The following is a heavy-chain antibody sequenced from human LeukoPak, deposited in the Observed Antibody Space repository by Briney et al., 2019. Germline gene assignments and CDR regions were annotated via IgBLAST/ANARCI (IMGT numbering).Heavy chain of an antibody. D-gene: IGHD3-10*01. CDR3: AKHYMGSYYNRGLDY. CDR1: GYSISSSYY. V-gene: IGHV4-39*01. Sequence: PSETLSLTCTVSGYSISSSYYWGWIRQPPGKGLEWIGSIYYSGYTYYNPSLKSRVTISVDTSKNQFSLKLSSVTAADTAVYYCAKHYMGSYYNRGLDYWGQGTLVTVSS. CDR2: IYYSGYT. J-gene: IGHJ4*02.